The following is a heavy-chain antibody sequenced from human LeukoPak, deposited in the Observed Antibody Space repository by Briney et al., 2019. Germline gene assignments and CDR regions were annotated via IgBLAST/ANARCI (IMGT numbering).Heavy chain of an antibody. V-gene: IGHV1-18*04. Sequence: ASVKVSCKASGYTFTGYYMHWVRQAPGQGLEWMGWISAYNGNTNYAQKLQGRVTMTTDTSTSTAYMELRSLRSDDTAVYYCARGYSSSSSFDYWGQGTLVTVSS. CDR1: GYTFTGYY. J-gene: IGHJ4*02. CDR3: ARGYSSSSSFDY. CDR2: ISAYNGNT. D-gene: IGHD6-6*01.